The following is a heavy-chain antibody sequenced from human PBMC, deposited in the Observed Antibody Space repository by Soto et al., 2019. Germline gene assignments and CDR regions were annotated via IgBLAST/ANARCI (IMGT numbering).Heavy chain of an antibody. V-gene: IGHV3-33*01. Sequence: QVQLVESGGGVVQPGKSLRLSCAASGFKFRNYAIHWVRQAPGKGLEWLAVIWFDGSKKYYADSVKGRFTISRDNSKHTVYLDMNSLAADDSGVFHFAGAHSMMILDRVQPWGHGTLVTVFS. CDR1: GFKFRNYA. CDR3: AGAHSMMILDRVQP. D-gene: IGHD3-16*01. J-gene: IGHJ4*01. CDR2: IWFDGSKK.